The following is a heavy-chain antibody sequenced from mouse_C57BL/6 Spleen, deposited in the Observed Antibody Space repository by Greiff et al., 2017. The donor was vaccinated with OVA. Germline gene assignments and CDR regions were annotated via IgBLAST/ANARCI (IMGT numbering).Heavy chain of an antibody. D-gene: IGHD2-5*01. J-gene: IGHJ1*03. Sequence: QVQLQQPGAELVKPGASVKLSCKASGYTFTSYWMQWVKQRPGQGLEWIGEIDPSDGYTNYNQKFKGKATLTVDTSSSTAYMQLSSVTSEDSAVYYCARRGSNYSGAFEVWGTGTTVTVSS. CDR3: ARRGSNYSGAFEV. V-gene: IGHV1-50*01. CDR2: IDPSDGYT. CDR1: GYTFTSYW.